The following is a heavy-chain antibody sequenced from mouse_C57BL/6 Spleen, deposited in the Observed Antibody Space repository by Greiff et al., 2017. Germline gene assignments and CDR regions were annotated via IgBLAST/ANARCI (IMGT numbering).Heavy chain of an antibody. Sequence: QVQLQQPGAELVMPGASVKLSCKASGYTFTSYWMHWVKQRPGQGLAWIGEIDPSDSYTNYNQKFKGKSTLTVDKYSSPAYMQVSILTSEASAVYFCAITYYGYAKYFNVWHAGTTDTVPS. D-gene: IGHD1-2*01. V-gene: IGHV1-69*01. CDR1: GYTFTSYW. CDR2: IDPSDSYT. J-gene: IGHJ1*02. CDR3: AITYYGYAKYFNV.